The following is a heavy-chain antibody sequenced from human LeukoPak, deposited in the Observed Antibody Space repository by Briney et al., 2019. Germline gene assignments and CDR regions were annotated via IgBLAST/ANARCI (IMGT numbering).Heavy chain of an antibody. Sequence: GASVKVSCKASGYTFTGYYMHWVRQAPGQGLEWMGWIKPNSGGTNYAQKFQGTVTMTRDTSISTAYMELSRLRSHDTAVYYCARVAGSSGYYRFDPWGQGTLVTVSS. CDR2: IKPNSGGT. CDR3: ARVAGSSGYYRFDP. V-gene: IGHV1-2*02. D-gene: IGHD3-22*01. J-gene: IGHJ5*02. CDR1: GYTFTGYY.